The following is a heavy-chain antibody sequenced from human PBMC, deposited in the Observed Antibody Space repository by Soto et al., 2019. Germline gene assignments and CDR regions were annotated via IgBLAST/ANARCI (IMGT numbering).Heavy chain of an antibody. CDR3: ARASSSSSAADY. J-gene: IGHJ4*02. CDR1: GESISSGGYY. CDR2: IYDSESA. V-gene: IGHV4-31*03. D-gene: IGHD6-6*01. Sequence: QVQLQESGPGLVKPSQTLSLTCSVSGESISSGGYYWSWIRHHPGKGLEWISYIYDSESAYYNPSLTSRVTISMDTSKNHFAMRLSSVTAADTAVYYCARASSSSSAADYWGQGTLATVSS.